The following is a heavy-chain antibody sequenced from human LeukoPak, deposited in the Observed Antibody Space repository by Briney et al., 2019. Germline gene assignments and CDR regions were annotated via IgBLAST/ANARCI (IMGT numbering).Heavy chain of an antibody. Sequence: SETLSLTCTVSGGSISSSSYYWSWIRQPPGKGLEWIGYIYSSGSTNSNPSLKSRVTISVDTSKSQFSLKMTSVTAADTAVYYCARQGSGGRAFDIWGQGTMVTVSS. J-gene: IGHJ3*02. D-gene: IGHD1-26*01. CDR2: IYSSGST. V-gene: IGHV4-61*05. CDR3: ARQGSGGRAFDI. CDR1: GGSISSSSYY.